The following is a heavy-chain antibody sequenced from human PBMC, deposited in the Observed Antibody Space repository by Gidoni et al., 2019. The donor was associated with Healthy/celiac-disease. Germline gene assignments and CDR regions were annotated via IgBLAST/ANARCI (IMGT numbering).Heavy chain of an antibody. CDR3: AKDSRRTYYGSGRGWFDP. V-gene: IGHV3-30*18. D-gene: IGHD3-10*01. CDR2: ISYDGSNK. Sequence: QVQLVESGGGLVQPGRSLRLSCAASGFTFSSYGMHWVRQAPGNGLEWVAVISYDGSNKNYADSVKGRFTIYRDNSKNTLDLQMNSLRAEDTAVYYCAKDSRRTYYGSGRGWFDPWGPGNPGHRLL. J-gene: IGHJ5*02. CDR1: GFTFSSYG.